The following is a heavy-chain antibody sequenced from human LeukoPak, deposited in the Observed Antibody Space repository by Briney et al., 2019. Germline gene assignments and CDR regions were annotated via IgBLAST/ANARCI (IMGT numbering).Heavy chain of an antibody. CDR2: INHSGST. CDR1: GGSISSSSYY. D-gene: IGHD5-12*01. V-gene: IGHV4-39*01. CDR3: ARHHGWWLRRNWFDP. Sequence: PSETLSLTCTVSGGSISSSSYYWGWIRQPPGKGLEWIGEINHSGSTNYNPSLKSRVTISVDTSKNQFSLKLSSVTAADTAVYYCARHHGWWLRRNWFDPWGQGTLVTVSS. J-gene: IGHJ5*02.